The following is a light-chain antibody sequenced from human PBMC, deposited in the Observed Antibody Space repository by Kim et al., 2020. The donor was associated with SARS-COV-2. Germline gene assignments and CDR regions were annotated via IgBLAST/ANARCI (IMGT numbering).Light chain of an antibody. CDR3: QQRDNRPIT. V-gene: IGKV3-11*01. CDR1: RTITTY. J-gene: IGKJ5*01. CDR2: DAS. Sequence: EIVLTQSPATLSLSPGERATLSCRASRTITTYLAWYQQKPGQAPRLLIYDASNRATGIPARFSGSGSGTDFTLTISSLEPEDFAVYYCQQRDNRPITFGQGTRLEIK.